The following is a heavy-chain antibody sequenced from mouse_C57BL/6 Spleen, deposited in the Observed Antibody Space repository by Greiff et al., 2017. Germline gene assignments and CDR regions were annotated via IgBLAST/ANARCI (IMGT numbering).Heavy chain of an antibody. CDR2: IYPSDSET. CDR3: AGGGGTGAMDY. J-gene: IGHJ4*01. CDR1: GYTFTSYW. V-gene: IGHV1-61*01. Sequence: QVQLQQPGAELVRPGSSVKLSCKASGYTFTSYWMDWVKQRPGQGLEWIGNIYPSDSETHYNQKFKDKATLTVDKSSSTAYMQLSSLTSEDSAVYYCAGGGGTGAMDYWGQGTSVTVSS. D-gene: IGHD2-14*01.